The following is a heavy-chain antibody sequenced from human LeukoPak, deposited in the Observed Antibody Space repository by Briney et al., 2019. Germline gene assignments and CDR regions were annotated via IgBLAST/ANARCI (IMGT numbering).Heavy chain of an antibody. CDR1: GSTFSSYW. D-gene: IGHD3-22*01. V-gene: IGHV3-7*01. J-gene: IGHJ5*02. CDR3: ASDLSDSSGYYLNWFDP. CDR2: IKQDGSEK. Sequence: PGGSLRLSCAASGSTFSSYWMSWVRQAPGKGLEWVANIKQDGSEKYYVDSVKGRFTISRDNAKNSLYLQMNSLRAEDTAVYYCASDLSDSSGYYLNWFDPWGQGTLATVSS.